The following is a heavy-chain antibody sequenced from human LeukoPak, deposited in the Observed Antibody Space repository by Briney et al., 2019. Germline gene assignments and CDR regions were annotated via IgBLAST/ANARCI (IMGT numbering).Heavy chain of an antibody. V-gene: IGHV3-53*01. CDR1: GFTVNSNY. Sequence: GGSLRLSCAASGFTVNSNYMSWVRQTPGKGLEWVSVIYSGGSTYYADSVKGRFTISRDNSKNTLYLQMNSLRAEDTAVYYCASMYFSQYLQHWGQGTLVTVSS. J-gene: IGHJ1*01. D-gene: IGHD2-8*01. CDR3: ASMYFSQYLQH. CDR2: IYSGGST.